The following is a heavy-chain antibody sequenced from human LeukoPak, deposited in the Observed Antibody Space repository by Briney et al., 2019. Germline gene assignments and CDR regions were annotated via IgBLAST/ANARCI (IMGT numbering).Heavy chain of an antibody. CDR1: GGSFSGYY. V-gene: IGHV4-34*01. CDR2: INHSGST. J-gene: IGHJ5*02. Sequence: SETLSLTCAVYGGSFSGYYWSWIRQPPGKGLEWIGEINHSGSTNYNPSLKSRVTISVDTSKNQFSLKLSSVTAEDTAVYYCAREVGSGPGWFDPWGQGTLVTVSS. D-gene: IGHD3-10*01. CDR3: AREVGSGPGWFDP.